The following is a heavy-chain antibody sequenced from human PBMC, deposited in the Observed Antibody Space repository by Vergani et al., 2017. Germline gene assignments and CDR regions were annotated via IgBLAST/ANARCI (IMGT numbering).Heavy chain of an antibody. V-gene: IGHV4-39*01. D-gene: IGHD5-18*01. Sequence: QLQLQESGPGLVKPSETLSLTCTVSGGSISSSSYYWGWIRQPPGKGLEWIGSIYYSGSTYYNPSLKSRVTISVETSKNQFSLKLSSVTAADTAVYYCATLGIQLWMHFDYWGQGTLVTVSS. CDR1: GGSISSSSYY. J-gene: IGHJ4*02. CDR2: IYYSGST. CDR3: ATLGIQLWMHFDY.